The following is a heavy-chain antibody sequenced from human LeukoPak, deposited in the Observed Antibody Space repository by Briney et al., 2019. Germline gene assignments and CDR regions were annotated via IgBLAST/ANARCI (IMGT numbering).Heavy chain of an antibody. Sequence: GGSLRLSCAASGVTSNYMTWVRQAPGKGLEWVSFIYNGGTTYYADSVKGRFTISRDNSKSTLFVYLQMNSLRTDDTALYYCAGGGEAARSLAYWGQGALVTVSS. CDR2: IYNGGTT. D-gene: IGHD6-6*01. V-gene: IGHV3-66*02. CDR1: GVTSNY. CDR3: AGGGEAARSLAY. J-gene: IGHJ4*02.